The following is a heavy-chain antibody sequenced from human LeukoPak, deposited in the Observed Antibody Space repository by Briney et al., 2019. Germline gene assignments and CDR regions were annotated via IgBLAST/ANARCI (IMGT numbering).Heavy chain of an antibody. J-gene: IGHJ3*02. Sequence: GGSLRLSCAASGFTFSSYSMNWVRQAPGKGLEWVSSISSSSSYIYYADSVKGRFTISRDNAKNSLYLQMNSLRAEDTAVYYCARQGEHYYDSSGAQDAFDIWGQGTMVTVSS. CDR1: GFTFSSYS. CDR3: ARQGEHYYDSSGAQDAFDI. CDR2: ISSSSSYI. D-gene: IGHD3-22*01. V-gene: IGHV3-21*01.